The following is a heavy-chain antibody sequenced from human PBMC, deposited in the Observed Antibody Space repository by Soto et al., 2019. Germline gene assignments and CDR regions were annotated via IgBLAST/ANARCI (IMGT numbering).Heavy chain of an antibody. CDR1: GYTFTSYG. J-gene: IGHJ4*02. Sequence: QVQLAQSGAEVKKPGASVKVSCKASGYTFTSYGITWVRQAPGQGLEWMAWINPYNGNTKYAEKSLGRVTVTTDTSTAKAYMEVSSLTSDATAVVYCARVGVGLAAPRVWPYWGQGTPVTVSS. CDR2: INPYNGNT. V-gene: IGHV1-18*01. CDR3: ARVGVGLAAPRVWPY. D-gene: IGHD6-13*01.